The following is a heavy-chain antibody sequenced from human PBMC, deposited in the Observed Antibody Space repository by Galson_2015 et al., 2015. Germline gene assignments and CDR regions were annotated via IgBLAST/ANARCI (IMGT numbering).Heavy chain of an antibody. CDR1: GYTFTNYY. J-gene: IGHJ3*02. D-gene: IGHD2-21*01. CDR3: SRDPHCDRGAFDI. V-gene: IGHV1-46*01. Sequence: SVKVSCKASGYTFTNYYIHWVRQAPGQGLEWMGIINPSGGRTTYAQDFQGRVTMTSDTSTSTVYMEVISLRGGDTAIYYLSRDPHCDRGAFDIWGQGTGVTVAS. CDR2: INPSGGRT.